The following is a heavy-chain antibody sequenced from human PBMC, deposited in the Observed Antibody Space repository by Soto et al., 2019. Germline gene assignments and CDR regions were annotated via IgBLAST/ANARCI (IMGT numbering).Heavy chain of an antibody. J-gene: IGHJ4*02. CDR1: GYTFTSYG. D-gene: IGHD1-26*01. CDR3: AGDKWEKTDY. V-gene: IGHV1-18*01. CDR2: ISDYNGNT. Sequence: QVQLVQSGAEVKKPGASVKVSCKASGYTFTSYGISWVRQAPGQGREWMGWISDYNGNTNYAQKLQGRVTMTTDTPTSTAYMEERSLRSDDTAVYFRAGDKWEKTDYWGQGTLVTVSS.